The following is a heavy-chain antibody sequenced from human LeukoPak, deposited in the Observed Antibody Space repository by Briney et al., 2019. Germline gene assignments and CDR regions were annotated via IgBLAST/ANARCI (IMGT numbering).Heavy chain of an antibody. V-gene: IGHV3-23*01. CDR3: AKSCGGTCYSDFDF. D-gene: IGHD2-21*02. Sequence: GSLRLSCAASGFTFSSYAMTWVRQAPGKGLEWASAISGSGRSTYYADSVKGRFTISRDNSKSTLYLQMNSLSAEDTAIYYCAKSCGGTCYSDFDFWGQGTLVTVSS. J-gene: IGHJ4*02. CDR1: GFTFSSYA. CDR2: ISGSGRST.